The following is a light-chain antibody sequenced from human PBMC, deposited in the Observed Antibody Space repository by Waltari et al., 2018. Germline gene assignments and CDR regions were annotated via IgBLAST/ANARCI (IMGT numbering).Light chain of an antibody. CDR2: GNV. J-gene: IGLJ1*01. CDR1: SSNIGAGYD. CDR3: QSFDSSLTRYV. Sequence: QSELTQPPSVSGAPGQRVTISCTGSSSNIGAGYDVHWYKQLPGTAPKRLIYGNVNRPYGVPDRFSGSKSGTSASLAITGLQAEDEADYYCQSFDSSLTRYVFGTGTKVTVL. V-gene: IGLV1-40*01.